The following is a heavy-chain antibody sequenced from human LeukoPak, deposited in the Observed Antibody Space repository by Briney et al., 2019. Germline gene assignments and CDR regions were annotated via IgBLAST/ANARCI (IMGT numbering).Heavy chain of an antibody. V-gene: IGHV3-15*01. Sequence: GGSLRLSCAASGFTFTKVWMSWVRQAPGKGLEWVGHINPSSDGGTTDYAAPVKGRFSISRDDSKNTLHLQMNRLKTEDTAVYYCTTGTWIQLWLADYWGQGTLVTVSS. CDR2: INPSSDGGTT. CDR3: TTGTWIQLWLADY. CDR1: GFTFTKVW. D-gene: IGHD5-18*01. J-gene: IGHJ4*02.